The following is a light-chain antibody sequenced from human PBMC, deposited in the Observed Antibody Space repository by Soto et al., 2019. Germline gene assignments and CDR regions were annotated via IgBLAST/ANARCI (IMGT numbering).Light chain of an antibody. J-gene: IGLJ2*01. CDR3: GTWDTSLRAVV. CDR1: SSNIGRNY. V-gene: IGLV1-51*01. Sequence: QSVLTQPPSVSAAPGQKVTISCSGSSSNIGRNYVSWYQQLPGTAPKLLIYDNDHRPSGIPDRFSGSKSGTSATLGITGLQTGDEADYYCGTWDTSLRAVVLGGGTKLTVL. CDR2: DND.